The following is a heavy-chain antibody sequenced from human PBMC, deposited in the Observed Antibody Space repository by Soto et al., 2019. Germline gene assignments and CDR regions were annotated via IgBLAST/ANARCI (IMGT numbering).Heavy chain of an antibody. CDR2: INPSGGST. V-gene: IGHV1-46*01. D-gene: IGHD3-3*01. CDR3: ARASGSDFWSGYSPPYYYYYGMDV. CDR1: GYTFTSYY. J-gene: IGHJ6*02. Sequence: ASVKVSCKASGYTFTSYYMHWVRQAPGQGLEWMGIINPSGGSTSYAQKFQGRVTMTRDTSTSTVYMELSSLRSEDTAVYYCARASGSDFWSGYSPPYYYYYGMDVWRQGTTVTVSS.